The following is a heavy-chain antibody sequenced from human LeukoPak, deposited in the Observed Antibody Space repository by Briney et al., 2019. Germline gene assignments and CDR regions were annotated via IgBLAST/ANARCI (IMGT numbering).Heavy chain of an antibody. J-gene: IGHJ4*02. Sequence: AGGSLRLSCAASGFTFSSYEMNWVRQAPGKGLEWVSYISSSGSSTYYADSVKGRFTISRDNSKNSLYFQMNSLSAEDTAVYYCARDEALDYWGQGTLVTVSS. CDR2: ISSSGSST. CDR3: ARDEALDY. V-gene: IGHV3-48*03. CDR1: GFTFSSYE.